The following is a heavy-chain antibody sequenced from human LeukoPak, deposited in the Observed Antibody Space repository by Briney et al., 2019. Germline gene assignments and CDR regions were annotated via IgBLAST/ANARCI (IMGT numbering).Heavy chain of an antibody. J-gene: IGHJ4*02. V-gene: IGHV3-23*01. Sequence: PGGSLGLSCAASGFTFSNAWMSWVRQAPGKGLEWVSTIHGGGTNTFYAGSVKGRFTISRDDSKNMQFLEMDSLRPEDTAVYFCAKRITEAAGIYFDSWGQGTLVTVSS. CDR1: GFTFSNAW. CDR2: IHGGGTNT. D-gene: IGHD6-19*01. CDR3: AKRITEAAGIYFDS.